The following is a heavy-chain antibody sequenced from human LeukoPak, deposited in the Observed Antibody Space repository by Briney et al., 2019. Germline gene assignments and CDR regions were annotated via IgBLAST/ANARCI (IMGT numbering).Heavy chain of an antibody. D-gene: IGHD4-17*01. Sequence: SETLSLTCTVSGGSVSSYYWSWIRQPPGKGLEWIGYIYYSGSTNYNPSLKSRVTISVDTSKNQFSLKLSSVTAADTAVYYCARGTTTVSTANWFDPWGQGTLVTVSS. V-gene: IGHV4-59*02. J-gene: IGHJ5*02. CDR1: GGSVSSYY. CDR2: IYYSGST. CDR3: ARGTTTVSTANWFDP.